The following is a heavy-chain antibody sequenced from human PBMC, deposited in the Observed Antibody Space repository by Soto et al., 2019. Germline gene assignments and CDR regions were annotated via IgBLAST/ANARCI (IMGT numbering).Heavy chain of an antibody. D-gene: IGHD6-19*01. V-gene: IGHV1-69*13. CDR3: ARFGLAVSTHWFDP. Sequence: GASVKVSCKASGGTFSSYAISWVRQAPGQGLEWMGGIIPIFGTANYAQKFQGRVTITADESTSTAYMELSSLRSEDTAVYYCARFGLAVSTHWFDPWGQGTLVTVSS. CDR1: GGTFSSYA. CDR2: IIPIFGTA. J-gene: IGHJ5*02.